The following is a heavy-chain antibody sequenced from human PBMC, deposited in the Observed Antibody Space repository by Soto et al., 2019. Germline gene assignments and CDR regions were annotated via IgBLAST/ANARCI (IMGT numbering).Heavy chain of an antibody. Sequence: QVQLQESGPGLVKPSQTLSLTCTVSGGSITTGGSYWSWIRQHPGKGLEWIGNIYHSGNTYYNPSLKSRLTISVDTSKNHFSLMVDSVTAADPAVYYCARARFQVLYGKPYFDSWGQGTLVTVSS. CDR1: GGSITTGGSY. CDR3: ARARFQVLYGKPYFDS. CDR2: IYHSGNT. J-gene: IGHJ4*02. V-gene: IGHV4-31*03. D-gene: IGHD2-2*02.